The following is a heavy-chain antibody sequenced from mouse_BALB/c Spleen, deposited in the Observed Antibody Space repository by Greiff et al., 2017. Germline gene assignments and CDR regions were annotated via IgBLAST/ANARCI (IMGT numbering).Heavy chain of an antibody. Sequence: EVKLQESGPGLVKPSQSLSLTCTVTGYSITSDYAWNWIRQFPGNKLEWMGYISYSGSTSYNPSLKSRISITRDTSKNQFFLQLNSVTTEDTATYYCASFYYRYFYYYAMDYWGQGTSVTVSS. V-gene: IGHV3-2*02. CDR1: GYSITSDYA. J-gene: IGHJ4*01. CDR2: ISYSGST. D-gene: IGHD2-14*01. CDR3: ASFYYRYFYYYAMDY.